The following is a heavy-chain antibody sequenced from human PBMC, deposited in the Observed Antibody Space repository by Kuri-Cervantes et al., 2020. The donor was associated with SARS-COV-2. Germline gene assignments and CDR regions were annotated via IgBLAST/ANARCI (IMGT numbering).Heavy chain of an antibody. V-gene: IGHV4-34*01. D-gene: IGHD2-2*01. CDR2: IYYSGNT. CDR1: GGSFSGYY. Sequence: SETLSLTCAVYGGSFSGYYWGWIRQPPGKGLEWIGSIYYSGNTYYNPSLKSRVTISVDTSKNQFSLKLSSVTAADTAVYYCARVGIPAAPFDYWGQGTLVTVSS. J-gene: IGHJ4*02. CDR3: ARVGIPAAPFDY.